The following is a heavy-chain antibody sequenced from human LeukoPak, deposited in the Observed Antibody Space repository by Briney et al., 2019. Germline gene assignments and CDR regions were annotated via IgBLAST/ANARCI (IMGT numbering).Heavy chain of an antibody. CDR3: AKGGTMVRGVISAAPFDY. CDR2: ISGSGGST. J-gene: IGHJ4*02. D-gene: IGHD3-10*01. CDR1: GFTFSSYA. Sequence: GGSLRLSCAASGFTFSSYAMSWVRQAPGKGLEWVSAISGSGGSTYYADSVKGRFTISRDNSKNTLYLQMNSLRAEDTAVYYRAKGGTMVRGVISAAPFDYWGQGTLVTVSS. V-gene: IGHV3-23*01.